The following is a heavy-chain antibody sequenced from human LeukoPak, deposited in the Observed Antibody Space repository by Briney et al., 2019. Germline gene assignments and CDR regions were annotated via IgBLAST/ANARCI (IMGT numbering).Heavy chain of an antibody. D-gene: IGHD5-12*01. CDR1: GYTFTNYG. Sequence: ASVKVSCKASGYTFTNYGISWVRQAPGQGLEWMGWISAYNGNTNYAQKLQGRVTMTTDTSTSTAYMELRSLRSDDTAVYYCAVGWLRPTYYYYMDVWGKGTTVTVSS. CDR2: ISAYNGNT. J-gene: IGHJ6*03. CDR3: AVGWLRPTYYYYMDV. V-gene: IGHV1-18*01.